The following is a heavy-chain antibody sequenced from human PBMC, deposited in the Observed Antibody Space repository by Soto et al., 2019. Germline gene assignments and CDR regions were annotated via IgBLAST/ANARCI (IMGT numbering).Heavy chain of an antibody. CDR3: ARVSSGWYWGGYYYYYYMDV. J-gene: IGHJ6*03. CDR1: GYTFTSYG. Sequence: QVQLVQSGAEVKKPGASVKVSCKASGYTFTSYGISWVRQAPGQGLEWMGWISAYNGNTNYAQKFQGRVTMTTDTSTSTAYMELRSLRSDDTAVYYCARVSSGWYWGGYYYYYYMDVWGKGTTVTVSS. D-gene: IGHD6-19*01. CDR2: ISAYNGNT. V-gene: IGHV1-18*01.